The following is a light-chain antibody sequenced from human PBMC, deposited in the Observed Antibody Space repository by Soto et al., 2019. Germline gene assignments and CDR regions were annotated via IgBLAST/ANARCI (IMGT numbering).Light chain of an antibody. V-gene: IGKV1-5*03. CDR2: KAS. CDR1: QTISSW. CDR3: KHYNSYSDA. J-gene: IGKJ1*01. Sequence: DIQITQTPSTLSGSVGDRVTITCRASQTISSWLAWYQQKPGKAPKLLIYKASTLKSGVPSRFSGSGPGTEFTLTISSLQPDDFATYYCKHYNSYSDAFGQGTKVDIK.